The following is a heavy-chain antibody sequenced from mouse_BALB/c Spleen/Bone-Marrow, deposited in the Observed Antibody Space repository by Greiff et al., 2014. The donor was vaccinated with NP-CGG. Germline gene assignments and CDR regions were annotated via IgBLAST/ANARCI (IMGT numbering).Heavy chain of an antibody. D-gene: IGHD2-1*01. CDR3: AIYYGNYYAMDY. J-gene: IGHJ4*01. CDR1: GFNIKDTY. V-gene: IGHV14-3*02. CDR2: IDPANGNT. Sequence: EVQRVESGAELVKPGASVKLSCTASGFNIKDTYMHWVKQRPEQGLERIGRIDPANGNTKYDPKFQGKATITADTSSNTAYLQLSSLTSEDTAVYYCAIYYGNYYAMDYWGQGTSVTVSS.